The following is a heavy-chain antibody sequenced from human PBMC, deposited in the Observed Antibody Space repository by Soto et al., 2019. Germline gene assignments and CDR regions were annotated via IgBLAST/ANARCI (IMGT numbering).Heavy chain of an antibody. CDR2: ISYSGNP. J-gene: IGHJ4*02. Sequence: QVQLQESGPGLVKSSETLSLTCTVSGGSISPYYWSWIRQSPGKGLEWIGYISYSGNPYYSPSLKIRVIMSLDTSRNQITLKVASATAADTAVYFCARGVGSSPPRYWGQGTLVSVSS. D-gene: IGHD1-26*01. CDR3: ARGVGSSPPRY. V-gene: IGHV4-59*01. CDR1: GGSISPYY.